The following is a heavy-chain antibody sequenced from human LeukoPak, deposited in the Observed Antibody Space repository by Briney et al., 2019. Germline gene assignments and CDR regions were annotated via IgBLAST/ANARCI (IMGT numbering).Heavy chain of an antibody. Sequence: PETLSLTCGVSGGSVSSTNWWTWIRQPPGKGLRWIGEVHLDGRTNFNPSLKSRLTMSVDLSENHVSLKLTSVTAADTAVYYCAREGGFYRPLDYSGQGTLVTVSS. D-gene: IGHD6-25*01. CDR3: AREGGFYRPLDY. CDR1: GGSVSSTNW. V-gene: IGHV4-4*03. CDR2: VHLDGRT. J-gene: IGHJ4*02.